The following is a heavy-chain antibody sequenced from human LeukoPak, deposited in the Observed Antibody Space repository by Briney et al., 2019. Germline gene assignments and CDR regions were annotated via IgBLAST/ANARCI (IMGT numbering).Heavy chain of an antibody. CDR3: ARDNWNYGGWFDS. D-gene: IGHD1-7*01. V-gene: IGHV1-69*04. J-gene: IGHJ5*01. CDR1: GGTFSSYA. CDR2: IIPIFGIA. Sequence: SVKVSCRASGGTFSSYAISWERQAPGQGLEWMGRIIPIFGIANYAQKFQGRVTITADKSTSTAYMELSSLRSEDTAVYYCARDNWNYGGWFDSWGQGTLVTVSS.